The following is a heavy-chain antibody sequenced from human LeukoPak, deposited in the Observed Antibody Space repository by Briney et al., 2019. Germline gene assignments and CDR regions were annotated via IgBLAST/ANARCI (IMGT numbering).Heavy chain of an antibody. V-gene: IGHV3-48*03. CDR2: ISSNGSTI. CDR1: GFTSRSYE. D-gene: IGHD4-23*01. Sequence: PRGSLRLSCAPSGFTSRSYEMNWVPQAPGKGLEWVSYISSNGSTIYYADAVKGRFTISRDNAKNSLFVQMNSLRAEDTALYYCARFGYGGKVDYWGQGTLVTVSS. J-gene: IGHJ4*02. CDR3: ARFGYGGKVDY.